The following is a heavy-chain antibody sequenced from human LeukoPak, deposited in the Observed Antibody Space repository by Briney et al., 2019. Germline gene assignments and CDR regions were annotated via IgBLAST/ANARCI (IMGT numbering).Heavy chain of an antibody. V-gene: IGHV3-53*01. CDR1: GFSVSSNY. Sequence: GGSLRLSCAASGFSVSSNYLSWVRQAPGKGLEWVSIIYSGGTTYYADSVKGRFTISRDNSKNTLYLQMNSLRAEDTAVYYCAKHQHYYDFWSAYQDYYYYMDVWGKGTTVTVSS. CDR2: IYSGGTT. J-gene: IGHJ6*03. CDR3: AKHQHYYDFWSAYQDYYYYMDV. D-gene: IGHD3-3*01.